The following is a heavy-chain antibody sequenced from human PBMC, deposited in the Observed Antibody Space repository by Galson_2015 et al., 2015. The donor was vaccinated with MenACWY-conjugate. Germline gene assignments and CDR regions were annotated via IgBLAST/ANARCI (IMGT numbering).Heavy chain of an antibody. CDR3: ARGGLGTSFDY. J-gene: IGHJ4*02. D-gene: IGHD1-7*01. Sequence: LSLTCAVSGASISSTKWWSWVRQPPGKGLEWIGEIYHSGTTNYNPSFKSRVTISVDTSKNQFSLKVIYLSAADTAVYYCARGGLGTSFDYWGQGTRVTVSS. CDR1: GASISSTKW. V-gene: IGHV4-4*02. CDR2: IYHSGTT.